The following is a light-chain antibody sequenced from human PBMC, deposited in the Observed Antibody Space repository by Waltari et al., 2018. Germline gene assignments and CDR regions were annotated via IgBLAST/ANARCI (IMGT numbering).Light chain of an antibody. CDR2: DAS. J-gene: IGKJ5*01. CDR3: QQSSNWPKIT. Sequence: EIVLTQSPATLSLSPGERATLSCRASQSVSSFLAWYQHKPGQAPRLLIYDASNRATGIPARFSGSGSGTDFTLTISSLEPEDFAVYYCQQSSNWPKITFDQGTRLEIK. CDR1: QSVSSF. V-gene: IGKV3-11*01.